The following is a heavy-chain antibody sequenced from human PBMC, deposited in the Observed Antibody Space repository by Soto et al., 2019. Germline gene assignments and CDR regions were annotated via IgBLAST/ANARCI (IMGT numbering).Heavy chain of an antibody. J-gene: IGHJ4*02. V-gene: IGHV3-30-3*01. CDR1: GFTFSSYA. CDR3: ARDVGLFGSPTYYYESSGSGDFDY. Sequence: QVQLVESGGGVVQPGRSLRLSCAASGFTFSSYAMHWVRQAPGKGLEWVAVISYDGSNKYYADSVKGRFTISRDNSKNTLYLQMNSLRAEDTAVYYGARDVGLFGSPTYYYESSGSGDFDYWGQGTLVTVSS. D-gene: IGHD3-22*01. CDR2: ISYDGSNK.